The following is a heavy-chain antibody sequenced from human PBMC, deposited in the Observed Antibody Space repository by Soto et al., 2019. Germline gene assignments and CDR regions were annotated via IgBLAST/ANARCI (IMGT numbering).Heavy chain of an antibody. Sequence: GASVKVSWKASGGTFSSYTISWVRQAPGQGLEWMGRIIPILGIANYAQKFQGRVTITADKSTSTAYMELSSLRSEDTAVYYCARDQFGGVIVPSYWGRGTLVTVSS. CDR1: GGTFSSYT. D-gene: IGHD3-16*02. CDR3: ARDQFGGVIVPSY. J-gene: IGHJ4*02. CDR2: IIPILGIA. V-gene: IGHV1-69*04.